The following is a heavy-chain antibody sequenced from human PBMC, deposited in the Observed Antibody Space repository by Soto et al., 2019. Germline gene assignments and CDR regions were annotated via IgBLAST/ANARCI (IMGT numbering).Heavy chain of an antibody. J-gene: IGHJ4*02. V-gene: IGHV4-39*01. CDR3: ARRSYYGSGSIFDY. Sequence: SETLSLTCTVSGGSISSSGYYWGWIRQPPGKGLEWIGNIYYSGSTNYNPSLKSRVTISVDTSKNQYSLKVSSVTAADTAVYYCARRSYYGSGSIFDYWGQGTLVTVSS. CDR2: IYYSGST. CDR1: GGSISSSGYY. D-gene: IGHD3-10*01.